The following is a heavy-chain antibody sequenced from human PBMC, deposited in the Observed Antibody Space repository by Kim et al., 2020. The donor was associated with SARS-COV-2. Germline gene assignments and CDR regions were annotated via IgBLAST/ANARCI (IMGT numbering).Heavy chain of an antibody. V-gene: IGHV3-13*05. CDR3: ARGGAGGITSWYTMES. D-gene: IGHD6-13*01. CDR2: IVTAGDP. J-gene: IGHJ5*02. Sequence: GGSLRLSCAASGFTFRTYDMHWVRQRTGKGLEWVSSIVTAGDPYYADSVKGRFTISRENAKNSFYLQMNDLTPGDTAVYFCARGGAGGITSWYTMESWGLGTLVTVSS. CDR1: GFTFRTYD.